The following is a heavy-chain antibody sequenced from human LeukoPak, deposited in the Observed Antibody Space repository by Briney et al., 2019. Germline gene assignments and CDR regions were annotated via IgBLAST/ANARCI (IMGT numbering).Heavy chain of an antibody. CDR1: GFTFDDYA. CDR3: AKDIGGYSYAADY. D-gene: IGHD5-18*01. J-gene: IGHJ4*02. Sequence: GESLKISCAASGFTFDDYAMHWVRQAPGKGLEWVSLIRGDGVSTYYADSVKGRFTISRDNNKNSLYLQMNSLRTEDTAFYYCAKDIGGYSYAADYWGQGTLVTVSS. V-gene: IGHV3-43*02. CDR2: IRGDGVST.